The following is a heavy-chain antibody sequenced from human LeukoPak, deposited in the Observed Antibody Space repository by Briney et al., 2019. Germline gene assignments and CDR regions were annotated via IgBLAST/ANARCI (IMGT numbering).Heavy chain of an antibody. CDR3: AREGGYGSGMDV. CDR1: GGSISSGDYY. V-gene: IGHV4-30-4*01. CDR2: IYYSGST. Sequence: SETLSLTCTVSGGSISSGDYYWSWIRQPPGKGLEWIGYIYYSGSTYYNPSLTSRVTISVDTSKNQFSLKLSSVTAADTAVYYCAREGGYGSGMDVWGKGTTVTVSS. J-gene: IGHJ6*04. D-gene: IGHD3-10*01.